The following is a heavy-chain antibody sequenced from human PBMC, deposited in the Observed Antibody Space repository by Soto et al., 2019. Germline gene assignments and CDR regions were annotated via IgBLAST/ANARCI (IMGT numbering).Heavy chain of an antibody. CDR1: GGTFSSYA. CDR2: IIPIFGTA. D-gene: IGHD1-26*01. Sequence: ASVKVSCKASGGTFSSYAISWVRQAPGQGLEWMGGIIPIFGTANYAQKFQGRVTITADKSTSTAYMELSSLRSEDTAVYYCARVRDSGSLYYYYYGMDVWGQGTTVTVSS. J-gene: IGHJ6*02. V-gene: IGHV1-69*06. CDR3: ARVRDSGSLYYYYYGMDV.